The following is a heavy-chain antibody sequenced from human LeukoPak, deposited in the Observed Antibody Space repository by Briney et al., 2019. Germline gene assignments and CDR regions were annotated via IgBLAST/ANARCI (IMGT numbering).Heavy chain of an antibody. CDR1: GFTVSSNY. D-gene: IGHD1-26*01. CDR3: ARDLVGDTPPLGY. CDR2: IYSGGST. Sequence: PGGSLRLSCATSGFTVSSNYMSWVRQAPGKGLEWVSVIYSGGSTYYADSVKGRFTISRDNSKNTLFLQMNSLRAEDTAVYYRARDLVGDTPPLGYWGQGTLVTVSS. J-gene: IGHJ4*02. V-gene: IGHV3-66*01.